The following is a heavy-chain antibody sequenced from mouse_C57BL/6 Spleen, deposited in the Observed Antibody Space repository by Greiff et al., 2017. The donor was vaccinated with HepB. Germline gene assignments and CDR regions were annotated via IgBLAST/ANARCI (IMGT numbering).Heavy chain of an antibody. CDR2: IDPSDSYT. CDR1: GYTFTSYW. Sequence: QVQLQQPGAELVMPGASVKLSCKASGYTFTSYWMHWVKQRPGQGLEWIGEIDPSDSYTNYNQKFKGKSTLTVDKSSSTAYMQLSSLTSEDSAVYYCASAPLYYSNGAWFAYWGRRTLVTVSA. V-gene: IGHV1-69*01. D-gene: IGHD2-5*01. J-gene: IGHJ3*01. CDR3: ASAPLYYSNGAWFAY.